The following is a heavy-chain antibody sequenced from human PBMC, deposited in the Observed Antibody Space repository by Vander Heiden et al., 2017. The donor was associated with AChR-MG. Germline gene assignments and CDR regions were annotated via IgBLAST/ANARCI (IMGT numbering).Heavy chain of an antibody. CDR2: IIPIFGTA. J-gene: IGHJ5*02. D-gene: IGHD3-3*01. Sequence: QVQLVQSGAEVKKPGSSVKVSCKASGGTFSSYAISWVRQAPGQGLEWMGGIIPIFGTANYAQKFQGRVTITADESTSTAYMELSSLRSEDTAVYYCAREEPRYDFWSGYSPGRFDPWGQGTLVTVSS. V-gene: IGHV1-69*01. CDR3: AREEPRYDFWSGYSPGRFDP. CDR1: GGTFSSYA.